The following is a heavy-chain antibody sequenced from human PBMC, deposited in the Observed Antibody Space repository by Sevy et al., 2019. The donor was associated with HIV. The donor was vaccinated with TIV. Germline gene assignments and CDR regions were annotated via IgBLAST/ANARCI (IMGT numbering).Heavy chain of an antibody. CDR3: AGGGYDSSGSFGAFDI. V-gene: IGHV3-23*01. CDR1: GFTFITYA. D-gene: IGHD3-22*01. CDR2: IYGSGGAT. Sequence: GGSLRLSCKPSGFTFITYAMNWVRQAPGKGLEWVSTIYGSGGATYYADSVKGRFTISRDNSKNTLYLQMNSLRTVDSAVYYCAGGGYDSSGSFGAFDIWGQGTMVTVSS. J-gene: IGHJ3*02.